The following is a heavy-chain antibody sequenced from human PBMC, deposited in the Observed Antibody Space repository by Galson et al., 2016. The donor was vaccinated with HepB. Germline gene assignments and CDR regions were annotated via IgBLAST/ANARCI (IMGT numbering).Heavy chain of an antibody. D-gene: IGHD3-10*01. CDR3: ARSSPYYYGSGSPFDP. CDR2: IGWADDK. J-gene: IGHJ5*02. Sequence: PALVKPTQTLTLTCTFSGFSLSTSGMCVSWIRQPPGKALEWLAFIGWADDKYYSTSLKTRLTISKDTSNNQVVLTMTNMDPADTATYYCARSSPYYYGSGSPFDPWGQGTLVTVSS. V-gene: IGHV2-70*01. CDR1: GFSLSTSGMC.